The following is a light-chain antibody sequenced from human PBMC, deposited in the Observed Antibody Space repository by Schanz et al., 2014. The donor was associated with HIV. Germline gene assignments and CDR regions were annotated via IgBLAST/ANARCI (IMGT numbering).Light chain of an antibody. CDR1: QGIRND. CDR2: ASS. CDR3: LQDHNFPWT. V-gene: IGKV1-6*01. J-gene: IGKJ1*01. Sequence: AIQMTQSPSSLSASVGDRVTITCRASQGIRNDLGWYQQKPGKVPKLLIYASSNLQGGVPSRFSGSGSGTYFSLTINSLQPEDFAADYCLQDHNFPWTFGQGTKVDI.